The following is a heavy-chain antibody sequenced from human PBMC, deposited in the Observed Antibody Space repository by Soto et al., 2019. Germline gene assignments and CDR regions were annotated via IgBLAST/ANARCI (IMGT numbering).Heavy chain of an antibody. V-gene: IGHV4-39*01. CDR1: GGSISSRGYY. CDR2: IYYSGST. J-gene: IGHJ5*02. CDR3: ATSNWFDP. Sequence: QLQLQESGPGLVKPSETLSLTCTVSGGSISSRGYYWGWIRQPPGKGLEWIGTIYYSGSTYYNPSXKSRVTISVDTSKIQFSLKLSSVTAADTAVYYCATSNWFDPWGQGTLVTVSS.